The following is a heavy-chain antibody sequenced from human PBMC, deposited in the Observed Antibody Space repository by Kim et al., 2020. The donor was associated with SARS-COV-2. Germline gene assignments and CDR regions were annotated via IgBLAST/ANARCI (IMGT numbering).Heavy chain of an antibody. CDR1: GYTFTGYY. D-gene: IGHD2-15*01. V-gene: IGHV1-2*04. Sequence: ASVKVSCKASGYTFTGYYMHWVRQAPGQGLEWMGWINPNSGGTNYAQKFQGWVTMTRDTSISTAYMELSRLRSDDTAVYYCARAGGWPADYYGMDVWGQGTTVTVSS. J-gene: IGHJ6*02. CDR2: INPNSGGT. CDR3: ARAGGWPADYYGMDV.